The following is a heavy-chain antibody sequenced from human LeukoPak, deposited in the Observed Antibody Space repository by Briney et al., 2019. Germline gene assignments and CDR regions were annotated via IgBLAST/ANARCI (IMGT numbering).Heavy chain of an antibody. CDR3: AKLRDFFDSSGQFDY. D-gene: IGHD3-22*01. J-gene: IGHJ4*02. CDR1: GFTFSSYA. CDR2: TSGSGDGT. V-gene: IGHV3-23*01. Sequence: GGSLRLSCTASGFTFSSYAMSWVRQAPGKGLEWVSATSGSGDGTFYADSVKGRFTISSVNSKNTLYLQMNSLRAEDTAIYYCAKLRDFFDSSGQFDYWGQGTLVTVSS.